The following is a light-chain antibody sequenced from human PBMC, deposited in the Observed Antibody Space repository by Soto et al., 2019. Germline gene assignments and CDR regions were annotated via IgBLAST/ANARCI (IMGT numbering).Light chain of an antibody. CDR2: GAS. J-gene: IGKJ5*01. V-gene: IGKV3-15*01. CDR1: QSITRD. Sequence: EIVMTQSPGTLSVSPGERATLSCRASQSITRDLAWYQHKRGQVPRLLIHGASNRAAGIPARFSGSGSGTEFTLTISSLQSEDFAVYYCQQYNYWPQTFGQGTRLEIK. CDR3: QQYNYWPQT.